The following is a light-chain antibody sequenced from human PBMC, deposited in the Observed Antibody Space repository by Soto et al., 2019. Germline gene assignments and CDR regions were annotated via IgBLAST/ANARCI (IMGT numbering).Light chain of an antibody. CDR2: SNN. CDR3: AAWDDSLNGPV. CDR1: SSNIDINT. Sequence: QSVLTQPPSASGTPGQRVTISCSGSSSNIDINTVNWYQQLPGTAPKLLIYSNNQRPSGVPDRFSGFKSGTSATLAISGLQSKDEADYYCAAWDDSLNGPVFGGGTKVTVL. V-gene: IGLV1-44*01. J-gene: IGLJ2*01.